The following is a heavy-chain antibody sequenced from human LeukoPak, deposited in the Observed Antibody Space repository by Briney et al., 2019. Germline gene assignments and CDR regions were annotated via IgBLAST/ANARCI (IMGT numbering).Heavy chain of an antibody. V-gene: IGHV3-74*01. CDR2: INTDGSNT. CDR3: ARDQSIAGPTTADY. CDR1: GFTFSRFW. D-gene: IGHD1-26*01. Sequence: GGSLRLSCAASGFTFSRFWMHWVRQAPGKGLVWVSRINTDGSNTIYADSVKGRFTISRDNAKNTLYLQMNSLRAEDTAVYYCARDQSIAGPTTADYWGQGTLVTVSS. J-gene: IGHJ4*02.